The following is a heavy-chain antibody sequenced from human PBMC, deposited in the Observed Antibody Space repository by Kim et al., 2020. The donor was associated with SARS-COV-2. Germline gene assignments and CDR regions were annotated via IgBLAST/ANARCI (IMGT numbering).Heavy chain of an antibody. J-gene: IGHJ6*02. Sequence: ASVKVSCKASGYTFTSYYMHWVRQAPGQGLEWMGIINPSGGSTSYAQKFQGRVTMTRDTSTSTVYMELSSLRSEDTAVYYCARDLSCTSCYMGRRSYYYYYGMDVWGQGTTVTVSS. CDR1: GYTFTSYY. D-gene: IGHD2-2*02. CDR2: INPSGGST. CDR3: ARDLSCTSCYMGRRSYYYYYGMDV. V-gene: IGHV1-46*01.